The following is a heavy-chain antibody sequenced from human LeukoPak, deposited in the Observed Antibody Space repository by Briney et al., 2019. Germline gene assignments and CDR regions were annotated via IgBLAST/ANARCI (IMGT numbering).Heavy chain of an antibody. V-gene: IGHV3-53*01. CDR3: ARDNTYYYDY. Sequence: GSLRLSCAASGFTVSSTYMSWVRQAPGKGLEWVSVIYSGGSTYYADSVKGRFTISRDNSKNTLYLQMNSLRAEDTAVYYCARDNTYYYDYWGQGTLVTVSS. CDR2: IYSGGST. D-gene: IGHD2/OR15-2a*01. J-gene: IGHJ4*02. CDR1: GFTVSSTY.